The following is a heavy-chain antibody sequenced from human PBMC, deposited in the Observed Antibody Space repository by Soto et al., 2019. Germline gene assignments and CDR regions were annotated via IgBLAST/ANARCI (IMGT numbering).Heavy chain of an antibody. CDR3: ERIHVDTYMTYWLEH. V-gene: IGHV4-61*08. Sequence: SXATLSLTCTVSGDSFTSGDYYWSWIRQPPGKGLEWIGYIYYSGNTNYSPSLKSRVATSLDTSHNQFSLKLSSVTAADTAVYFCERIHVDTYMTYWLEHWGQGTLVTVSS. CDR2: IYYSGNT. CDR1: GDSFTSGDYY. D-gene: IGHD5-18*01. J-gene: IGHJ5*01.